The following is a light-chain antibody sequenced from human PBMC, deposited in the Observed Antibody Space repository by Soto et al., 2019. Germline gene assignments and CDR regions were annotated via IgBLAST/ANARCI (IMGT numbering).Light chain of an antibody. CDR1: QSLLHRNGHNY. J-gene: IGKJ2*01. CDR2: MGS. Sequence: DIVMTQSPLSPPVTPGEPASISCRSSQSLLHRNGHNYLDWYLQKPGQSPQLLIYMGSYRASGVPDRFSGSGSGTDFALTISRVEAEDVGVYYCMQALQTPFTSGQGTKLEI. V-gene: IGKV2-28*01. CDR3: MQALQTPFT.